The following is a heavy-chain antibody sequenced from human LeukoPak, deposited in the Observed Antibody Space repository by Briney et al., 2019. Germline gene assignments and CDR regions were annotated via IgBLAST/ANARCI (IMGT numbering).Heavy chain of an antibody. CDR3: ARDPLERGRMGV. J-gene: IGHJ6*04. CDR2: IIPIFGTA. V-gene: IGHV1-69*05. Sequence: ASVKVSCKASGGTFSSYAISWVRQAPGQGLEWMGRIIPIFGTANYAQKFQGRVTITTDESTSTAYMELSSLRSEDTAVYYCARDPLERGRMGVWGKGTTVTVSS. CDR1: GGTFSSYA. D-gene: IGHD1-1*01.